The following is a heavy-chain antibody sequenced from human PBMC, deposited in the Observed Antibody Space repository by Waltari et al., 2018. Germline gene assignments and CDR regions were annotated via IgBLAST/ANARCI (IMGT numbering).Heavy chain of an antibody. J-gene: IGHJ4*02. CDR1: GFPLVNNW. V-gene: IGHV3-7*01. CDR2: INQDGSEK. Sequence: EVQLVESGGGLVQLGGSLSLSCDASGFPLVNNWMTWVRQAPGKGLEWVANINQDGSEKYSVESVKGRFTISRDNAKNSLYLQLNSLRADDTAVYYCTRGGDDSSWYWRNWGQGTLVTVSS. D-gene: IGHD6-13*01. CDR3: TRGGDDSSWYWRN.